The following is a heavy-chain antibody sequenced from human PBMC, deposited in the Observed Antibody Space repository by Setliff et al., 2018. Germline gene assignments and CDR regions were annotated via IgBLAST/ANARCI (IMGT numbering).Heavy chain of an antibody. CDR3: ARAHGATTTFYYYMDV. Sequence: PSETLSLTCSVSGGSISNFYWSWIRQPPGKGLEWIGSISPGRSINYNPSLRSRVTISGDTSKNQISLNLSSGTAADTAVYFCARAHGATTTFYYYMDVWGKGTTVTVSS. D-gene: IGHD1-1*01. V-gene: IGHV4-4*08. J-gene: IGHJ6*03. CDR2: ISPGRSI. CDR1: GGSISNFY.